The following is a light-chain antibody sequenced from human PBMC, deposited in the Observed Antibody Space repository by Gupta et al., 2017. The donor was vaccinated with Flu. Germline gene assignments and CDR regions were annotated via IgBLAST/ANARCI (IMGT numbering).Light chain of an antibody. CDR3: ATWDRCLTVGV. CDR2: DTH. Sequence: VSWYQQLPGTDPNLLLYDTHQRPSGLPDRFSGSTSGTSATLRITGLQTGDEAAYYCATWDRCLTVGVYGGATPLSVL. V-gene: IGLV1-51*01. J-gene: IGLJ2*01.